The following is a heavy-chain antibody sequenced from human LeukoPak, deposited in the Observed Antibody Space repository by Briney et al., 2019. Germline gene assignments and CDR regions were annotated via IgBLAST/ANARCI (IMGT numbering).Heavy chain of an antibody. V-gene: IGHV3-30*04. CDR1: VPSFSSYA. Sequence: GRSLRLSCAASVPSFSSYAMHWVRQAPGKGLEWVAVISYDGSNKYYADSVKGRFTISRDNSKNTLYLQMNSLRAEDTAAYYYAIKNYYDSSAYYYVGYFDYWGQGTLVTVSS. CDR3: AIKNYYDSSAYYYVGYFDY. J-gene: IGHJ4*02. CDR2: ISYDGSNK. D-gene: IGHD3-22*01.